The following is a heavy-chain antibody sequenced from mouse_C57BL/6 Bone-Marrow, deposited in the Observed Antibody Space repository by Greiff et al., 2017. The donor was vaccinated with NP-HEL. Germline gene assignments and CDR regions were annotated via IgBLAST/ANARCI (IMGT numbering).Heavy chain of an antibody. CDR1: EYEFPSHD. V-gene: IGHV5-2*01. CDR3: ARQGDRGGFAY. Sequence: EVKLMESGGGLVQPGESLKLSCESNEYEFPSHDMSWVRKTPEKRLELVAAINSDGGSTYYPDTMERRFIISRDNTKKTLYLQRSSLRSEDTALYYCARQGDRGGFAYWGQGTLVTVSA. CDR2: INSDGGST. J-gene: IGHJ3*01.